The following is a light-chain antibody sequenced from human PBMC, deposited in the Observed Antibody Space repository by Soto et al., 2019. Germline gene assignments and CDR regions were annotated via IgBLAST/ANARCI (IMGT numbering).Light chain of an antibody. Sequence: QSALTQPASVSGSPGQSITISCTGTNSDVGGYNYVSWYQQHPGIAPKLIIFDVNNRPSGVSNRFSASQSDKTASLTISGLQPEDEANYYCTSYTSRGSLVFGGGTKLTVL. CDR1: NSDVGGYNY. CDR2: DVN. V-gene: IGLV2-14*01. J-gene: IGLJ2*01. CDR3: TSYTSRGSLV.